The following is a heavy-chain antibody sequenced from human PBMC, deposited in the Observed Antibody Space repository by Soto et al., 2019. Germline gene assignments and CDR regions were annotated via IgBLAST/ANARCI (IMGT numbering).Heavy chain of an antibody. CDR2: IIPIFGTA. CDR3: ARGSSPANYYDSSGSLGY. CDR1: GGTFSSYA. Sequence: SVKVSCKASGGTFSSYAISWVRQAPGQGLEWMGGIIPIFGTANYAQKFQGRVTITADESTSTAYMELSSLRSEDTAVYYCARGSSPANYYDSSGSLGYWGQGTLVTVSS. D-gene: IGHD3-22*01. V-gene: IGHV1-69*13. J-gene: IGHJ4*02.